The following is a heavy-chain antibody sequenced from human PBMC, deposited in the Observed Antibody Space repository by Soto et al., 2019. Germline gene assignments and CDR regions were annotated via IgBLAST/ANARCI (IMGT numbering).Heavy chain of an antibody. CDR2: VNAGNGNT. D-gene: IGHD2-15*01. CDR3: AREVGYGTVGSCYTYFHH. CDR1: GYTFASYT. Sequence: QVQLVQSGAEVKKPGASVKVSCKASGYTFASYTMHWVRQAPGQRLEWMGWVNAGNGNTKYSQKFQGRVTMTRDTSASTAHVQLSSLRSEDTAVYYCAREVGYGTVGSCYTYFHHWGQGTLVTVYS. J-gene: IGHJ1*01. V-gene: IGHV1-3*01.